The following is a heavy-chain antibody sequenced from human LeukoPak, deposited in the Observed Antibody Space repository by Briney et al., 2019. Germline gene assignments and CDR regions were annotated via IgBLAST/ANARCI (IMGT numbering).Heavy chain of an antibody. V-gene: IGHV1-46*01. Sequence: ASVNVSCKASGYTFTSYYMHWVRQAPGQGLECMGIINPSGGSTSYAQKFQGRVTMTRDTSTSTVYMDLSSLRSQDTAVYYCARDLTGGWPDYWGQGTLVTVSS. D-gene: IGHD6-19*01. CDR3: ARDLTGGWPDY. CDR1: GYTFTSYY. CDR2: INPSGGST. J-gene: IGHJ4*02.